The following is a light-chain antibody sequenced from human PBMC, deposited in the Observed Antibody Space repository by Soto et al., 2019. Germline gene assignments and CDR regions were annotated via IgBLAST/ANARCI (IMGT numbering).Light chain of an antibody. CDR2: GAS. CDR1: ETISSHY. V-gene: IGKV3-20*01. CDR3: QNFGDSPFT. J-gene: IGKJ3*01. Sequence: PGERATLSCRASETISSHYIAWYQQKPIQAPRLLIFGASTRATGIPDRFSGSWSGTDFTLTISRLEPEDFAVYYCQNFGDSPFTFGPGTKVDIK.